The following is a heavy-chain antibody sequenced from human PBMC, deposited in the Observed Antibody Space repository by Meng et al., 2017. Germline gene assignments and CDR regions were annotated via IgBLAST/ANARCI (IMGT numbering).Heavy chain of an antibody. CDR3: ARVMTGAFDI. Sequence: GASLKISCAASGFTFCSYWMSWVPQAPGKGLEWVANIKQDGSEKYYVDSVKGRFTISRDNAKNSLYLQMNSLRAEDTAVYYCARVMTGAFDIWGQGTMVTVSS. D-gene: IGHD3-16*01. J-gene: IGHJ3*02. CDR2: IKQDGSEK. CDR1: GFTFCSYW. V-gene: IGHV3-7*01.